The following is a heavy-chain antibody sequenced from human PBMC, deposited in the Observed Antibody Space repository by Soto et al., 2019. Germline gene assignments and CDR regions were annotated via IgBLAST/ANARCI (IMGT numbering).Heavy chain of an antibody. V-gene: IGHV3-23*01. J-gene: IGHJ4*02. CDR3: ATSFRYFDN. CDR2: ISGTASRT. CDR1: GFTPTTTP. D-gene: IGHD3-9*01. Sequence: EVQLLESGGGLVLPGGSLRLSCAGSGFTPTTTPLSWVRQPPGKGLEWVTTISGTASRTYYVDSVKGRFFISRDNSKNTVTLQMNNLTLADTAVYYCATSFRYFDNWGQGTRVTVSS.